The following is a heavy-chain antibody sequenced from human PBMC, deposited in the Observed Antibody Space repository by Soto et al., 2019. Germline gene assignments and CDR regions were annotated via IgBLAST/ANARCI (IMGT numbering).Heavy chain of an antibody. CDR1: GGIFSDYA. Sequence: QVRLEQSGGEVKKPGSSVKVSCRVSGGIFSDYAVSWVRQAPGQGLQWVGGIIPKFGTAKYARKFEDRVTLTADELTSKVYREINNLRSEDTALYYCASDKLSALVVETPHLFDSWGQGTLLTVSS. CDR3: ASDKLSALVVETPHLFDS. J-gene: IGHJ5*01. CDR2: IIPKFGTA. D-gene: IGHD2-21*01. V-gene: IGHV1-69*12.